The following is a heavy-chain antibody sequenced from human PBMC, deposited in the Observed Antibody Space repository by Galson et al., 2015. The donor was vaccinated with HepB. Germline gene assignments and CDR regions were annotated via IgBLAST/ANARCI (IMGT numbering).Heavy chain of an antibody. V-gene: IGHV1-2*02. CDR2: INPNSGGT. J-gene: IGHJ6*02. Sequence: SVKVSCKASGYAFTGYYMHWVRQAPGQGLEWMGWINPNSGGTNYAQKFQGRVTMTRDTSISTAYMELSRLRSDDTAVYYCARPQKDYYYYGMDVWGQGTTATVSS. CDR1: GYAFTGYY. CDR3: ARPQKDYYYYGMDV.